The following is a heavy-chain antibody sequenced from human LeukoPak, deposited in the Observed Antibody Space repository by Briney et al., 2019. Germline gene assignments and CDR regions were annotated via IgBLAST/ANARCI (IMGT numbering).Heavy chain of an antibody. CDR3: AKDSAAMYGAFDI. D-gene: IGHD2-2*01. Sequence: GGSLRLSCAASGFTFSSYGMHWVRQAPGKGLEWVAVISYDGSNKYYADSVKGRFTISRDNSKNTLYLQMNSLRAEDTAVYYCAKDSAAMYGAFDIWGQGTMVTVSS. CDR2: ISYDGSNK. J-gene: IGHJ3*02. CDR1: GFTFSSYG. V-gene: IGHV3-30*18.